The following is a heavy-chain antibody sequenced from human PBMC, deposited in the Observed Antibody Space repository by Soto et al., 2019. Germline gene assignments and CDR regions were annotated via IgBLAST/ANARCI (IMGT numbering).Heavy chain of an antibody. Sequence: PSETLSLTCTVSGGSFSTYYWSWIRQPPGKALEWIGYIYYTGSTKYNPSLKSRVTILVDTSKSQFSLKLTSVTAVDTAVYYCAGGPSIYGDYLVYYYYYMDVWGKGTTVTVSS. V-gene: IGHV4-59*01. CDR2: IYYTGST. J-gene: IGHJ6*03. CDR3: AGGPSIYGDYLVYYYYYMDV. CDR1: GGSFSTYY. D-gene: IGHD4-17*01.